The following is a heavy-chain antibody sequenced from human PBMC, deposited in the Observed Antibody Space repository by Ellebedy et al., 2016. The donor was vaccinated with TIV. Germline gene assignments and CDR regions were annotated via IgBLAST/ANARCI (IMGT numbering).Heavy chain of an antibody. D-gene: IGHD3-16*01. V-gene: IGHV5-51*01. CDR2: IYPGDSDT. CDR3: ARLGGGPQDPSDY. CDR1: GYTFINSW. J-gene: IGHJ4*02. Sequence: GGSLRLSCQAFGYTFINSWFAWVRQMPGKGLECMGIIYPGDSDTRYSPSFQGQVTISVDKSISTAYLQWNSLKASDTAMYYCARLGGGPQDPSDYWGQGTLVSVSS.